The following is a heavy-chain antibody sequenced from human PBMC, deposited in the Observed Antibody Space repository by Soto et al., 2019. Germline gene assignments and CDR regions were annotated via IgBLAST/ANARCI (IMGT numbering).Heavy chain of an antibody. CDR1: GYTFTTFW. CDR3: ARLYCTTSTCDSWFDP. D-gene: IGHD2-2*01. CDR2: IDPRDSYV. V-gene: IGHV5-10-1*03. J-gene: IGHJ5*02. Sequence: VQLVQSGAEVKKPGESLRISCTGFGYTFTTFWISWVRQMPGKGLEWMGRIDPRDSYVNYSPSFQGHVTISADKSISTASRQWGSLKASDTAMYYCARLYCTTSTCDSWFDPWGQGTLVTVSS.